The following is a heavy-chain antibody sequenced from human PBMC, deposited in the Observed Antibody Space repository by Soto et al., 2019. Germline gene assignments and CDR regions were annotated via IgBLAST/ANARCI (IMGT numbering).Heavy chain of an antibody. V-gene: IGHV3-23*01. CDR1: VFTFSIYA. CDR2: ISGSGGST. J-gene: IGHJ4*02. D-gene: IGHD3-16*02. CDR3: AKDLFGGVIVHPPHFDY. Sequence: PRGSLRLSCAASVFTFSIYAMSWVRQAPQEGLDWLSLISGSGGSTYYADSVKGRFTISRDNSKNTLYLQMKSLRAEDSAIYYCAKDLFGGVIVHPPHFDYWGQGTMVTVSS.